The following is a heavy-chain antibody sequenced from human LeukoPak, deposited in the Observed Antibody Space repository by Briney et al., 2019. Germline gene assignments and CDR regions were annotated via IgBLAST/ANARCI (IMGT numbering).Heavy chain of an antibody. J-gene: IGHJ4*02. V-gene: IGHV1-46*01. Sequence: GASVKVSCKASGYTFTSYYMHWVRQAPGQGLEWMGIINPSGGSTSYAQKFQGRVTMTRDTSTSTVYMELSSLRSEDTAVYYCARDLLEYVEMATISSYGYWGQGTLVTVSS. CDR2: INPSGGST. CDR1: GYTFTSYY. CDR3: ARDLLEYVEMATISSYGY. D-gene: IGHD5-24*01.